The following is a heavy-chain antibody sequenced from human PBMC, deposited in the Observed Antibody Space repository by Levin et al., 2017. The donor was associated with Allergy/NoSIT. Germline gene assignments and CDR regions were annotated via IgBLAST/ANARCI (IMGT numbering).Heavy chain of an antibody. V-gene: IGHV3-53*01. CDR1: GFTVSSNY. Sequence: GGSLRLSCAASGFTVSSNYMSWVRQAPGKGLEWVSVIYSGGSTYYADSVKGRFTISRDNSKNTLYLQMNSLRAEDTPVYYCAGDSGVRDGAYYYYGMDVWGQGTTVTVSS. CDR3: AGDSGVRDGAYYYYGMDV. CDR2: IYSGGST. D-gene: IGHD4-17*01. J-gene: IGHJ6*02.